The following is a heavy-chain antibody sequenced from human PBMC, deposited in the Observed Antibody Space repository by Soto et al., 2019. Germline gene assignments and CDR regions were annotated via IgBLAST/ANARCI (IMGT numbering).Heavy chain of an antibody. CDR3: AKDAGRRYDVWSGPDN. J-gene: IGHJ4*02. CDR1: GFTFMNYP. V-gene: IGHV3-30*18. D-gene: IGHD3-3*01. CDR2: ISYDGSNK. Sequence: GGSLRLSCAASGFTFMNYPMHWVRQAPGKGLEWVALISYDGSNKYYADSVKGRFTMSRDNSKNTLYLEMNSLRGEDTAMYYCAKDAGRRYDVWSGPDNWGQGTLVTVSS.